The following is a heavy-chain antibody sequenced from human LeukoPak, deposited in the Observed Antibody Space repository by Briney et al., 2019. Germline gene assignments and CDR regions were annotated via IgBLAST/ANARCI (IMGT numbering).Heavy chain of an antibody. CDR3: ARQQQLVPKYFQH. V-gene: IGHV4-38-2*01. CDR2: IYHDETT. J-gene: IGHJ1*01. Sequence: SETLSLTCAVSGSSISSDYYWGWVRQPPGKGLEWVGSIYHDETTYYNPSLKSRVTISLVTSKNQFSLKLSSVTAADTAVYYCARQQQLVPKYFQHWGQGTLVTVSS. D-gene: IGHD6-13*01. CDR1: GSSISSDYY.